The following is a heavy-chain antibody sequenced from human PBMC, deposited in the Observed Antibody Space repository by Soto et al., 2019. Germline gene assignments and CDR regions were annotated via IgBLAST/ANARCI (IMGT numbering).Heavy chain of an antibody. CDR1: GYTFTSYD. Sequence: QVQLVQSGAEVKKPGASVRVSCKASGYTFTSYDIYWGRQATGQGLEGMGWMNLFSGNAVYTQKFQDRVTMTRDTSINTAYMEMSGLRSEDTAVYYCTRGQGNHWGQGSLVTVSS. J-gene: IGHJ4*02. CDR2: MNLFSGNA. CDR3: TRGQGNH. V-gene: IGHV1-8*01.